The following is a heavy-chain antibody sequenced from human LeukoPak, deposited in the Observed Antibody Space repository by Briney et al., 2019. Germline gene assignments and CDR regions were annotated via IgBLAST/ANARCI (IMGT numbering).Heavy chain of an antibody. Sequence: GGSLRLSCAASGFSFSSCEMNWVRQAPGKGLECVSYISSSGSTIYYADSVKGRFTISRDNAKNSLYLQMNSLRAEDTALYYCARGRDWFDPWGQGPLVTVSS. CDR2: ISSSGSTI. CDR3: ARGRDWFDP. V-gene: IGHV3-48*03. CDR1: GFSFSSCE. J-gene: IGHJ5*02.